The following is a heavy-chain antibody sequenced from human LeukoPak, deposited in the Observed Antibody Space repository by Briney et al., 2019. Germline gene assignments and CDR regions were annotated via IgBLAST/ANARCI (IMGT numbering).Heavy chain of an antibody. V-gene: IGHV1-69*05. CDR2: ILPVLGTP. CDR3: ARGYSGNFFGFDL. J-gene: IGHJ4*02. D-gene: IGHD1-26*01. CDR1: GGTFNYA. Sequence: GASVKVSCKPSGGTFNYAISWVRQAPGQGPEWMGGILPVLGTPHYAQKFQGRLTVTRDEVAATAYMELSSLRSEDTAVYYCARGYSGNFFGFDLWGQGTLVTVSS.